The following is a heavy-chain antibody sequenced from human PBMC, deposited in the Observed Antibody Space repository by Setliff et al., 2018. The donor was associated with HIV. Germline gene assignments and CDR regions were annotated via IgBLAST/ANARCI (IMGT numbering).Heavy chain of an antibody. CDR3: ARGRINYGDYYY. V-gene: IGHV3-53*01. D-gene: IGHD4-17*01. Sequence: GGSLRLSCAAPGFTVSDNYMSWVRQAPGKGLEWVSVIYRDGATYYADSVKGRFTISRDTAKNTVYLQMNSLTSEDTAFYYCARGRINYGDYYYWGQGTLVTVSS. J-gene: IGHJ4*02. CDR2: IYRDGAT. CDR1: GFTVSDNY.